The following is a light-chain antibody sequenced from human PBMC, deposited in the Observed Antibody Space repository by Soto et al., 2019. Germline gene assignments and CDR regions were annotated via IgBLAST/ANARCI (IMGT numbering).Light chain of an antibody. CDR3: QQFSSYPLT. Sequence: EFVLKQSPGTLSLSPGERATIYCRASQTVRNNYLAWYQQKPGQAHRLLIYDASSRATGIPDRFSGGGSGTDFTLTISRLEREYFAVYYCQQFSSYPLTFGGGTKVEIK. V-gene: IGKV3-20*01. CDR2: DAS. J-gene: IGKJ4*01. CDR1: QTVRNNY.